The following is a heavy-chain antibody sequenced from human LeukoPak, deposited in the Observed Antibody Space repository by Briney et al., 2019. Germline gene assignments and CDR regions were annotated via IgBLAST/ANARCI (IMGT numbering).Heavy chain of an antibody. CDR2: IKSKTDGGTT. J-gene: IGHJ4*02. V-gene: IGHV3-15*01. CDR1: GFTFSDVW. Sequence: GGSLRLSCAASGFTFSDVWMSWVRQAPGKGLEWVGRIKSKTDGGTTDYAAPVKGRFTISRDDSKSTLYLQKNSLKTEDSAVYYCTIDYGDYEGDYYFDYGDQGTLVTVSA. CDR3: TIDYGDYEGDYYFDY. D-gene: IGHD4-17*01.